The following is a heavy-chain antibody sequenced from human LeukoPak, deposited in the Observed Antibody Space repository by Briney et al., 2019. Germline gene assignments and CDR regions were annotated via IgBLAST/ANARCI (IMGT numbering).Heavy chain of an antibody. V-gene: IGHV1-46*01. D-gene: IGHD6-6*01. Sequence: ASVKVSCKASGYTFTSYYMHWVRQATGHGLEWMGIINPSGGSTSYAQKFQGRVTMTRDTSTSTVYMELSSLRSEDTAVYYCARAEQLAEFDYWGQGTLVTVSS. CDR3: ARAEQLAEFDY. CDR2: INPSGGST. CDR1: GYTFTSYY. J-gene: IGHJ4*02.